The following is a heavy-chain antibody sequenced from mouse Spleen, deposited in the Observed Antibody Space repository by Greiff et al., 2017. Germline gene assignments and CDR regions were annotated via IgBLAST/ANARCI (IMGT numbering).Heavy chain of an antibody. D-gene: IGHD4-1*01. J-gene: IGHJ2*01. CDR2: ISYSGST. Sequence: VQLQQSGPGLVKPSQSLSLTCTVTGFSITSDYAWNWIRQFPGNKLEWMGYISYSGSTSYNPSLKSRISITRDTSKNQFFLQLNSVTTKDTATYNCARRAGTYYYDYWGQGTTLTVSS. CDR3: ARRAGTYYYDY. CDR1: GFSITSDYA. V-gene: IGHV3-2*02.